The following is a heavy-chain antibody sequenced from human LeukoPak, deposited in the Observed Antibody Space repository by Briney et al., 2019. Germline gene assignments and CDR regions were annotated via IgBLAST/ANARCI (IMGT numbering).Heavy chain of an antibody. V-gene: IGHV1-8*01. CDR1: GYTFTSYD. J-gene: IGHJ6*02. D-gene: IGHD3-9*01. CDR2: MNPNSDNT. Sequence: GASVKVSCKASGYTFTSYDINWVRQATGQGLEWMGWMNPNSDNTGYAQKFQGRVTMTRNISISTAYMELTSLRSEDTAVYYCASRATKALTGYYKGTDVWGQGTTVTVSS. CDR3: ASRATKALTGYYKGTDV.